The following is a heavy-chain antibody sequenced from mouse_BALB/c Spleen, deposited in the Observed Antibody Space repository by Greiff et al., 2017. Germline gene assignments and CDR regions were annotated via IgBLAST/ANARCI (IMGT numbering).Heavy chain of an antibody. CDR3: ARHGYGNYDY. V-gene: IGHV5-12-1*01. Sequence: EVQRVESGGGLVKPGGSLKLSCAASGFAFSSYDMSWVRQTPEKRLEWVAYISSGGGSTYYPDTVKGRFTISRDNAKNTLYLQMSSLKSEDTAMYYCARHGYGNYDYWGQGTTLTVSS. CDR2: ISSGGGST. J-gene: IGHJ2*01. CDR1: GFAFSSYD. D-gene: IGHD2-10*02.